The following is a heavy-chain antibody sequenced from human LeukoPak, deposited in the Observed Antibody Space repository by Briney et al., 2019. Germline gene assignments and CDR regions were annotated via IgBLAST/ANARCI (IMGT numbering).Heavy chain of an antibody. CDR2: ISRNGAAT. CDR3: ARDRGSTELDY. D-gene: IGHD6-13*01. V-gene: IGHV3-43*01. Sequence: PGGSLRLSCEASGLIFGDYTMHWVRQAPGKGLEWVSLISRNGAATKYADSVKGRFTISRDNAKNTLYLQMNSLRAEDTAVYYCARDRGSTELDYWGQGTLVTVSS. CDR1: GLIFGDYT. J-gene: IGHJ4*02.